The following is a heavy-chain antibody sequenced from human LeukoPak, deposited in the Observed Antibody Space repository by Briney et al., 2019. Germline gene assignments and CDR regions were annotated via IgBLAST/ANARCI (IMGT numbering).Heavy chain of an antibody. J-gene: IGHJ4*02. D-gene: IGHD5-24*01. CDR2: IPYDGSNK. CDR1: GFTFSNFG. CDR3: ANGPTKDGYHYYFDY. V-gene: IGHV3-30*02. Sequence: GGSLRLSCAASGFTFSNFGMQWVRQAPGQGVEWVTFIPYDGSNKYYADSVKGRFTISRDNSKNTLSLQMNSLRAEDTAIYYCANGPTKDGYHYYFDYWGQGTLVTVSS.